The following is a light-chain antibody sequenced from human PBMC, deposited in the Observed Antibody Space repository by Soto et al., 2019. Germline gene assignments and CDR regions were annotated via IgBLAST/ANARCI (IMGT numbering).Light chain of an antibody. V-gene: IGLV2-14*01. CDR2: DVS. J-gene: IGLJ1*01. Sequence: VLTQPASVSGSPGQSITISCTGTSIDVGGYNYVSWYQQHPGKAPKLMIYDVSNRPSGVSNRLSGSKSGNTASLTISGLQAEDEADYYCSSYTSSSTIFGTGTRSPS. CDR1: SIDVGGYNY. CDR3: SSYTSSSTI.